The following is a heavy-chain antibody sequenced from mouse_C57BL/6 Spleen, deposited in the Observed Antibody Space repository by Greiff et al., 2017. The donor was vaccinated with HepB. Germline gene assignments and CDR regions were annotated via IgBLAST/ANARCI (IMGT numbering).Heavy chain of an antibody. Sequence: EVQLQESGPGLVKPSQSLSLTCSVTGYSITSGYYWNWIRQFPGNKLEWMGYISYDGSNNYNPSLKNRISITRDTSKNQFFLKLNSVTTEDTATYYSARASNWVYAMDYWGQGTSVTVSS. J-gene: IGHJ4*01. V-gene: IGHV3-6*01. D-gene: IGHD4-1*01. CDR2: ISYDGSN. CDR1: GYSITSGYY. CDR3: ARASNWVYAMDY.